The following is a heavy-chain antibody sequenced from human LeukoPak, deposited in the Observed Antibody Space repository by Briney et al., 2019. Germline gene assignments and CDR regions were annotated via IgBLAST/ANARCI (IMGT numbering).Heavy chain of an antibody. J-gene: IGHJ4*02. CDR2: IVVGSGNT. V-gene: IGHV1-58*02. CDR3: STEDKYCSNPNCGVY. CDR1: GFTFTSSA. D-gene: IGHD2-2*01. Sequence: GTSVKVSCKASGFTFTSSAMQWVRQARGRRLEWIGWIVVGSGNTNYAQKFQERVTITRDMSTSTAYMELSSLRSDDTAVYYCSTEDKYCSNPNCGVYWGQGTQVTVSS.